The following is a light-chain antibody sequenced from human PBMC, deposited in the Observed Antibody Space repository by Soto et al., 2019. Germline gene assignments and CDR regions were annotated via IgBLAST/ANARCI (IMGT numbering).Light chain of an antibody. V-gene: IGLV2-18*01. J-gene: IGLJ1*01. CDR2: EAS. CDR1: STDFVSYNR. CDR3: SLYTSENTYV. Sequence: LTQPPSVSVSPGQSVTISCTGTSTDFVSYNRVSWYQQPPGTAPKLIIYEASNRPSGVPDRFSGSKSGNTASLTISGLQAADEADYYCSLYTSENTYVFGTGTKVTVL.